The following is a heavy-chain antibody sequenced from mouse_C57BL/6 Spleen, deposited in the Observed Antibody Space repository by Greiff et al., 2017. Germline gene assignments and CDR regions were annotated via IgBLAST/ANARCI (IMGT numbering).Heavy chain of an antibody. Sequence: EVKLMESGPELVKPGDSVKISCKASGYSFTGYFMNWVMQSHGKSLEWIGRINPYNGDTFYNQKFKGKATLTVDKSSSTAHMELRSLTSEDSAVYYCARGGNYAMDYWGQGTSVTVSS. V-gene: IGHV1-20*01. CDR2: INPYNGDT. J-gene: IGHJ4*01. CDR3: ARGGNYAMDY. CDR1: GYSFTGYF.